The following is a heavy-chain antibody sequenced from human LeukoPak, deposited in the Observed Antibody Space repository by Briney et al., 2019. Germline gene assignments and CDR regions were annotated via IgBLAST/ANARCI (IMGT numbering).Heavy chain of an antibody. J-gene: IGHJ4*02. CDR2: SGGTVT. CDR1: GFTFSDFW. CDR3: AKDIDGFGYSSSSDY. Sequence: GGSLRLSCAASGFTFSDFWMHWVRQAPGKGLVWVSRSGGTVTNYADSVKGRLTISRDNAKNTLYLQMNSLRAEDTAVYYCAKDIDGFGYSSSSDYWGQGTLVTVSS. V-gene: IGHV3-74*01. D-gene: IGHD6-13*01.